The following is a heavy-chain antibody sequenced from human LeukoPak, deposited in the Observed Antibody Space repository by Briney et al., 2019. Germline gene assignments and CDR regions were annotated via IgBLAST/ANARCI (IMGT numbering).Heavy chain of an antibody. V-gene: IGHV3-23*01. D-gene: IGHD4-11*01. CDR1: GFTFSSYA. Sequence: RPGGSLRLSCAASGFTFSSYAMSWVRQAPGKGLEWVSAISGSGGSTYYADSVKGRFTISRDNSKNTLYLQMNSLRAEDTAVYYCAKGRNRALNSNNLDYWGQGTLVTVSS. CDR2: ISGSGGST. CDR3: AKGRNRALNSNNLDY. J-gene: IGHJ4*02.